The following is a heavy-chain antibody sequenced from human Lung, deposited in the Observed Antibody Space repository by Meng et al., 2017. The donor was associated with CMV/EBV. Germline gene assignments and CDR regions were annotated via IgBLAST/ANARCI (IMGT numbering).Heavy chain of an antibody. D-gene: IGHD3-10*01. CDR1: GGSISSGDYY. V-gene: IGHV4-30-4*01. CDR3: ARETHGSGSYYDY. J-gene: IGHJ4*02. CDR2: IYYSGST. Sequence: TVSGGSISSGDYYWSWIRQPPGKGLGWIGYIYYSGSTYYNPSLKSRVTISVDTSKNQFSLKMSSVTAADTAVYYCARETHGSGSYYDYWGQGTLVTVSS.